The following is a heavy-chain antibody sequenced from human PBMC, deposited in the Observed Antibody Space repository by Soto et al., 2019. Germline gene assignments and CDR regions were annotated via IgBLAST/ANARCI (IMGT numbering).Heavy chain of an antibody. CDR3: ARDLPTSSDYGDGPFDY. D-gene: IGHD4-17*01. V-gene: IGHV1-69*01. J-gene: IGHJ4*02. CDR2: IIPIFGTA. CDR1: GGTFSSYA. Sequence: QVQLVQSGAEVKKPGSSVKVSCKASGGTFSSYAISWVRQAPGQGLEWMGGIIPIFGTANYAQKFQGRVTITADESTSTAYMEQSSLRSEDTAVYYCARDLPTSSDYGDGPFDYWGQGTLVTVSS.